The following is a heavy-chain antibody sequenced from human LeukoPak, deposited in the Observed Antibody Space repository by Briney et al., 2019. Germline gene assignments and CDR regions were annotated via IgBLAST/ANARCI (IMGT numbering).Heavy chain of an antibody. CDR1: GVTFSNYW. Sequence: GGTLTLSCTASGVTFSNYWRTWIRQAPGKGLEWMTFIRYDGNSKYYAGSVQGRFTLSRDNSKNTLYLQLDSLRGDDTAVYYCARARLGSTTSFYFDHWGQGALVTVSS. V-gene: IGHV3-30*02. J-gene: IGHJ4*02. D-gene: IGHD1-26*01. CDR3: ARARLGSTTSFYFDH. CDR2: IRYDGNSK.